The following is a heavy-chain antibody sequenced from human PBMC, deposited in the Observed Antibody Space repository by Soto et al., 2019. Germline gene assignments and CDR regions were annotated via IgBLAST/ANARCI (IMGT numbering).Heavy chain of an antibody. D-gene: IGHD3-22*01. Sequence: GXSVKVSCKASGYTFTSYYMHWVRQAPVQGLEWMGIINPSGGSTSYAQKFQGRVTMTRDTSTSTVYMELSSLRSEDTAVYYCAREGDYYDSSGYPNGPFDYWGQGTLVTVSS. J-gene: IGHJ4*02. CDR3: AREGDYYDSSGYPNGPFDY. CDR2: INPSGGST. V-gene: IGHV1-46*01. CDR1: GYTFTSYY.